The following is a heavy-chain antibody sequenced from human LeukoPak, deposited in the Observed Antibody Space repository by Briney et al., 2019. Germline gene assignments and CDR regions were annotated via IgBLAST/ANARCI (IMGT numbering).Heavy chain of an antibody. CDR3: ARGLSRWSTPTSSYYYRMDV. CDR2: IIPIFGSA. CDR1: GGTLSSYS. V-gene: IGHV1-69*13. J-gene: IGHJ6*02. D-gene: IGHD4-23*01. Sequence: SVKVSCKASGGTLSSYSISWVRQAPGQGLEWMGGIIPIFGSADFAQKFQGRVTITADDSTNTAYMELSSLRSEDTAFYYCARGLSRWSTPTSSYYYRMDVWGQGTTVVVSS.